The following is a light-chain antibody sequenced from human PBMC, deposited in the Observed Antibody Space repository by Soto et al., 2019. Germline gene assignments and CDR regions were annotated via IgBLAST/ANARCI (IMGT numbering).Light chain of an antibody. CDR1: QSISSY. Sequence: DIQMTQSPSSLSASVGDRVTITCRASQSISSYLNWYQQKPGKAPKLLIYAASSLQSGVPSRFSGSGSGTDFTLTISSLQPEDFATYYCQHSYSTLYTFGQGTKVDIK. CDR3: QHSYSTLYT. V-gene: IGKV1-39*01. J-gene: IGKJ2*01. CDR2: AAS.